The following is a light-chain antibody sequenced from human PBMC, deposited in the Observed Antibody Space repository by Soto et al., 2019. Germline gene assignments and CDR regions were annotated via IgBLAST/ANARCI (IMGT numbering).Light chain of an antibody. V-gene: IGKV3-20*01. Sequence: EIVLTQSPGTLSLSPGERATLSCRASQTVSSTYLVWYQQKPGQAPRLLIYGASSRAPGVSDRFSGSGSGTDFTLTIIRLEPEDFAVYYCHQCGNSHWTFDQGTKVEIK. CDR2: GAS. CDR3: HQCGNSHWT. J-gene: IGKJ1*01. CDR1: QTVSSTY.